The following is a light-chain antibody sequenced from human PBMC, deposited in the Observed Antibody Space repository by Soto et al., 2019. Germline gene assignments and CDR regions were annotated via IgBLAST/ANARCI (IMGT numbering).Light chain of an antibody. Sequence: QSVLTQPPSASGFPGQSVTISCTGPKSDIGGDNYVSWYHRQPGRAPKLIIYEVTERPSGVPGRFSGSKSGDTASLTVTGLQAEDEGEYYCSSFTGSNNYIVFGGGTKFTVL. CDR2: EVT. J-gene: IGLJ3*02. V-gene: IGLV2-8*01. CDR3: SSFTGSNNYIV. CDR1: KSDIGGDNY.